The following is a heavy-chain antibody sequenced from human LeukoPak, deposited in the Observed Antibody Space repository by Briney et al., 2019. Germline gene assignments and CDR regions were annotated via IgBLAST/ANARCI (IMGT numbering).Heavy chain of an antibody. CDR1: GYTLTELS. Sequence: GASVKVSCKVSGYTLTELSMHWVRQAPGKGLEWMGGFDPEDGETIYAQKFQGRVTMTEDTSTDTAYMELSSLRSEDTAVYYCASGHYGSGSYGFDYWGQGTLVTVSS. V-gene: IGHV1-24*01. D-gene: IGHD3-10*01. CDR2: FDPEDGET. J-gene: IGHJ4*02. CDR3: ASGHYGSGSYGFDY.